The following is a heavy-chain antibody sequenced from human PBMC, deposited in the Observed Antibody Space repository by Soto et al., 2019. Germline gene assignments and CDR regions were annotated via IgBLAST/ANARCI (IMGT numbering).Heavy chain of an antibody. J-gene: IGHJ5*01. CDR2: IYWDDDK. D-gene: IGHD3-3*01. Sequence: LVNPTQTLTLTCTFSGFSLSTSGVGVGWIRQPPGKALEWLALIYWDDDKRYSPSLKSRLTITKDTSKNQVVLTMTNMDPVDTATYYCAHTNYDFWSGYRLNWFDSWGQGTLVTVSS. CDR3: AHTNYDFWSGYRLNWFDS. CDR1: GFSLSTSGVG. V-gene: IGHV2-5*02.